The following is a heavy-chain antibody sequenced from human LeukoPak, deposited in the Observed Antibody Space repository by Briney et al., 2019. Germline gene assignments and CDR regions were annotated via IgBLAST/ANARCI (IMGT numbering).Heavy chain of an antibody. CDR1: GYSISSGYY. CDR3: GGGDYQYFDF. D-gene: IGHD4-17*01. J-gene: IGHJ4*02. CDR2: MFRTGTT. V-gene: IGHV4-38-2*02. Sequence: SETLSLTCTVSGYSISSGYYWGWIRQPPGKGLEWIGSMFRTGTTYYNPSLQSRVSKSLDTSTDQFSLTMRSVTAADTAVYYCGGGDYQYFDFWGQGTLVTVSS.